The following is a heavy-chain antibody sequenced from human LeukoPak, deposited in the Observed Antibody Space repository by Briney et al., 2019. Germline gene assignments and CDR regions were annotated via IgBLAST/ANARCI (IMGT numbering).Heavy chain of an antibody. Sequence: GGSLRLSCAASGFTFSSYGMHWVRQAPGKGLEWVAFIRYDGSNKYYADSVKGRFTISRDNSKNTLYLQMNSLRAEDTAVYYCAKDDDSSGYPPHFDYWGQGTLVTVSS. V-gene: IGHV3-30*02. CDR1: GFTFSSYG. J-gene: IGHJ4*02. CDR2: IRYDGSNK. CDR3: AKDDDSSGYPPHFDY. D-gene: IGHD3-22*01.